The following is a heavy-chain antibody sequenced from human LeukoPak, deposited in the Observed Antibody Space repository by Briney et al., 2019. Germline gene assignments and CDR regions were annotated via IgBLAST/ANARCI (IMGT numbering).Heavy chain of an antibody. J-gene: IGHJ4*02. D-gene: IGHD6-13*01. CDR2: ISYDGSNK. V-gene: IGHV3-30-3*01. CDR1: GFTFSSYA. CDR3: ARGAKQQLATFDY. Sequence: GGSLRLSCAASGFTFSSYAMHWVRQAPGKGLEWVAVISYDGSNKYYADSVKGRFTNSRDNSNNTLYLQMNSLRAEDTAVYYCARGAKQQLATFDYWGQGTLVTVSS.